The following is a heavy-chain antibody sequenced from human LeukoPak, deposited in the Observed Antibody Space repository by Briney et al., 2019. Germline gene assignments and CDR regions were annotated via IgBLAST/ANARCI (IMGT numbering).Heavy chain of an antibody. V-gene: IGHV1-69*02. CDR1: GGTFSSYT. D-gene: IGHD3-10*01. CDR3: ARGEEDQAFDP. J-gene: IGHJ5*02. Sequence: SVKVSCKASGGTFSSYTISWVRQAPGQGVEWMGRIIPILGIANYAQKFQGRVTITADKSTSTAYMELSSLRSEDTAVYYCARGEEDQAFDPWGQGTLVTVSS. CDR2: IIPILGIA.